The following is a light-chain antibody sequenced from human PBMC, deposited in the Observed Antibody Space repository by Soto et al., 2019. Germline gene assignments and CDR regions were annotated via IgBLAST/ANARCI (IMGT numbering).Light chain of an antibody. V-gene: IGLV2-18*02. CDR3: SSYTSSSTYVV. J-gene: IGLJ2*01. CDR2: EVS. CDR1: SSDVGNYNR. Sequence: QSALTQPPSVSGSPGQSVTISCTGTSSDVGNYNRVSWYQQPPGTAPKLMIYEVSNRPSGVPDRFSGSKSGNTASLTISGLKAEDAADYYCSSYTSSSTYVVFGGGTKLTVL.